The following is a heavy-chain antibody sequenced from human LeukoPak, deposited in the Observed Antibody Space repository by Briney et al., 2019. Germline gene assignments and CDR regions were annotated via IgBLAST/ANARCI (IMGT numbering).Heavy chain of an antibody. V-gene: IGHV1-69*05. D-gene: IGHD4-11*01. CDR3: ARVGYSNYDYY. J-gene: IGHJ4*02. Sequence: SVTVSCKASGGTFSSYAISWVRQAHGQGLEWMGRIIPIFGTANYAKKFQGRVTITTDESTSTAYMELSSLRSEDTAVYYCARVGYSNYDYYWGQGTLVTVSS. CDR1: GGTFSSYA. CDR2: IIPIFGTA.